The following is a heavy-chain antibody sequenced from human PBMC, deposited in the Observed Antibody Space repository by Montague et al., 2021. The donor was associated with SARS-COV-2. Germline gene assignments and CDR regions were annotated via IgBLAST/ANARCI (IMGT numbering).Heavy chain of an antibody. CDR3: ARGGLGNRGFDY. J-gene: IGHJ4*02. CDR1: DVSLSSSTW. Sequence: SETLSLTCVVSDVSLSSSTWWSWVRQSPGKGLERVGETYVSGFTXXNPXVKSRVTISLDDSRSQFSLRLTSVTAADTAVYFCARGGLGNRGFDYWGQGALVTVSS. V-gene: IGHV4-4*02. D-gene: IGHD3/OR15-3a*01. CDR2: TYVSGFT.